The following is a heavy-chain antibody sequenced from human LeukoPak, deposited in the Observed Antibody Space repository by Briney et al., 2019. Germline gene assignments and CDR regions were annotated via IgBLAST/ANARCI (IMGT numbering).Heavy chain of an antibody. CDR2: INHSGST. V-gene: IGHV4-34*01. CDR3: ARGDGYSYGFDY. Sequence: SETLSLTCAVYGGSFSGYYWSWIRQPPGKGLEWIGEINHSGSTNYNPSLKSRVTISVDTSKNQFSLTLSSVTAADTAVYYCARGDGYSYGFDYWGQGTLVTVSS. D-gene: IGHD5-18*01. J-gene: IGHJ4*02. CDR1: GGSFSGYY.